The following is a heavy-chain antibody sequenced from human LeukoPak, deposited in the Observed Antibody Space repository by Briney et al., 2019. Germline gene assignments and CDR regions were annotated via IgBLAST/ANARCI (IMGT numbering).Heavy chain of an antibody. CDR3: ARVSYDSSGYYSSAFAFDI. D-gene: IGHD3-22*01. Sequence: SQTLSLTCTVSGGSISSGSYCWSWIRQPAGKGLEWIGRIYTSGSTNYNPSLKSRVTISVDTSKNQFSLKLSSVTAADTAVYYCARVSYDSSGYYSSAFAFDIWGQGTMVTVSS. CDR2: IYTSGST. V-gene: IGHV4-61*02. J-gene: IGHJ3*02. CDR1: GGSISSGSYC.